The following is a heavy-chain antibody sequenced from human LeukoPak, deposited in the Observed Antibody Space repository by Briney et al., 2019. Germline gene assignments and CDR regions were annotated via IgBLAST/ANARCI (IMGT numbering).Heavy chain of an antibody. CDR2: ISSSSRTI. Sequence: PGGSLRLSCTASGFTISSYSMNWVRQAPGKGLEWVSYISSSSRTIYYADSVKGRFTISRDNAKNSLYLQMNSLRAEDTAVYYCARVSQQKDAFDIWGQGTMVTVSS. CDR1: GFTISSYS. J-gene: IGHJ3*02. D-gene: IGHD6-13*01. CDR3: ARVSQQKDAFDI. V-gene: IGHV3-48*01.